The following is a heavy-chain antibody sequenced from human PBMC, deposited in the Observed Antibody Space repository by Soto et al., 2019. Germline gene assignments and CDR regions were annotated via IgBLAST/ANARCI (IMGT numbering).Heavy chain of an antibody. D-gene: IGHD3-22*01. V-gene: IGHV1-46*01. CDR2: IDPSGGST. CDR3: AREGEYYFDSSGYCCLF. CDR1: GYTFTSYY. Sequence: ASVKVSCKASGYTFTSYYMHWVRQAPGQGLEWMGMIDPSGGSTSYAQKFQGRVTMTRDTSTSTVDLELSSLRSEDTAVYYCAREGEYYFDSSGYCCLFWGQGSLVTVAS. J-gene: IGHJ4*02.